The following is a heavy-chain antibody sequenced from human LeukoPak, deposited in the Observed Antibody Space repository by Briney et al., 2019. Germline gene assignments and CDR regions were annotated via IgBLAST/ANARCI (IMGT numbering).Heavy chain of an antibody. J-gene: IGHJ1*01. CDR3: ARTRQSGSGYFQH. D-gene: IGHD3-10*01. CDR1: GFTFSDYY. V-gene: IGHV3-11*01. Sequence: GSLRLSCAASGFTFSDYYMSWIRQAPGKGLEWVSHIGSSGSGTTIYYADSVKGRFPISRDNAKNSLYLQLNSLRAEDTAVYYCARTRQSGSGYFQHWGQGTLVTVSS. CDR2: IGSSGSGTTI.